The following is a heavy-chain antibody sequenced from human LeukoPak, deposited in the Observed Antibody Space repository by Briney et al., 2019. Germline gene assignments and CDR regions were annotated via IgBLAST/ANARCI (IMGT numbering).Heavy chain of an antibody. V-gene: IGHV1-8*03. CDR2: MNPNSGNT. CDR3: ARGGSWIQLWLAFDI. J-gene: IGHJ3*02. Sequence: GASVKVSCKVSGYTFTGYYMHWVRQATGQGLEWMGWMNPNSGNTGYAQKFQGRVTITRNTSISTAYMELSSLRSEDTAVYYCARGGSWIQLWLAFDIWGQGTMVTVSS. D-gene: IGHD5-18*01. CDR1: GYTFTGYY.